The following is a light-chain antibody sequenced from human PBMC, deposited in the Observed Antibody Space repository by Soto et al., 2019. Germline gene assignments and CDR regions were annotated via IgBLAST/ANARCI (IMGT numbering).Light chain of an antibody. J-gene: IGKJ1*01. Sequence: EIVMTQSPATLSVSPGERATLSCRASQSVSNNLAWYQKKPGQAPRLLIYGATTRATCIPARFSGSGSGTDFTLTISSLQSEDFAVYYWQQYSNWWTFGHGTRVEIK. CDR2: GAT. CDR3: QQYSNWWT. CDR1: QSVSNN. V-gene: IGKV3-15*01.